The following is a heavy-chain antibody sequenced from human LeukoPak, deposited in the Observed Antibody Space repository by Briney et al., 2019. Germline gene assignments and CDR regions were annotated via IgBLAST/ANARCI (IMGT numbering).Heavy chain of an antibody. CDR1: GGSVSSGSYY. V-gene: IGHV4-61*01. CDR2: IYYSGST. D-gene: IGHD1-26*01. CDR3: ARSGSYSYNWFDP. J-gene: IGHJ5*02. Sequence: SETLSLTCTVSGGSVSSGSYYWSWIRQPPGKGLEWIGYIYYSGSTNYNPSLKSRVTISVDTSKNQFSLKLSSVTAADTAVYYCARSGSYSYNWFDPWGQETLVTVSS.